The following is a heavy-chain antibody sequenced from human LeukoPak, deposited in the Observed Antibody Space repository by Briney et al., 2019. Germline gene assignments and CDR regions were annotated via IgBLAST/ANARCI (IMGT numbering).Heavy chain of an antibody. J-gene: IGHJ5*02. V-gene: IGHV4-59*11. Sequence: PSETLSLTCTVSGGSISSHYWSWIRQPPRKGLEGIGDIYYSGSTNYNPSLKSRVTISVDTSKNQFSLKLSSVTAADTAVYYCARGAITGRPWGQGTLVTVSS. D-gene: IGHD1-20*01. CDR3: ARGAITGRP. CDR1: GGSISSHY. CDR2: IYYSGST.